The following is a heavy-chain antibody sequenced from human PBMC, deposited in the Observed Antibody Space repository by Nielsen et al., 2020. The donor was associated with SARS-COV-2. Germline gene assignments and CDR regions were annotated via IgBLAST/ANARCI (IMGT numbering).Heavy chain of an antibody. CDR3: ARDGGLRSAFDI. CDR2: IYYSGST. J-gene: IGHJ3*02. Sequence: SETLSLTCTVSGGSISSSSYYWGWLRQPPGKGLEWIGSIYYSGSTYYNPSLKSRVTISVDTSKNQFSLKLSSVTAADTAVYYCARDGGLRSAFDIWGQGTMVTVSS. CDR1: GGSISSSSYY. V-gene: IGHV4-39*07. D-gene: IGHD3-16*01.